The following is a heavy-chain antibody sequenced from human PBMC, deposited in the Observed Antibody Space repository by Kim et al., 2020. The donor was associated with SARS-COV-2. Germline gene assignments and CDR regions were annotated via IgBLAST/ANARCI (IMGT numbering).Heavy chain of an antibody. D-gene: IGHD3-10*01. CDR2: INHSGTT. Sequence: SETLSLTCAVYGGSFSGYYWSWIRQPPGKGLAWTGEINHSGTTNYNPSLKSRVTISVDTSKNQFSLKLSSVTAADTAVYYCARGPQYYYGSGSYTWFDPWGQGTLVTVSS. CDR1: GGSFSGYY. J-gene: IGHJ5*02. V-gene: IGHV4-34*01. CDR3: ARGPQYYYGSGSYTWFDP.